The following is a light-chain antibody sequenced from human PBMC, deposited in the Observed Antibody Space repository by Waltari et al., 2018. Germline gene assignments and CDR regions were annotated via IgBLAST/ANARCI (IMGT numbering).Light chain of an antibody. J-gene: IGKJ1*01. CDR3: QQYYNTPRT. V-gene: IGKV4-1*01. CDR2: WAA. CDR1: QSLLYSSNNKNN. Sequence: DIVMTQSPDSLAVSLGERATINCKSSQSLLYSSNNKNNLAWYQQKPGQPPKLLIYWAATRESGVPDRFSGSGSGIHFTLTISSLQAEDVAVYCCQQYYNTPRTFGQGTKVEIK.